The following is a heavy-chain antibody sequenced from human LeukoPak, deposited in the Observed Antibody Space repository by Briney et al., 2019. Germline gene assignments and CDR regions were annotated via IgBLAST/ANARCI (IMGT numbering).Heavy chain of an antibody. Sequence: SETLSLTCTVSGGSISSYYWSWIRQPPGQGLEWIGYIYYSGSANYNPSLKSRVTISVDTSKNQFSLKLSSVTAADTAVYYCARGAGKGNWFDPWGQGTLVTVSS. D-gene: IGHD6-19*01. J-gene: IGHJ5*02. CDR3: ARGAGKGNWFDP. V-gene: IGHV4-59*01. CDR2: IYYSGSA. CDR1: GGSISSYY.